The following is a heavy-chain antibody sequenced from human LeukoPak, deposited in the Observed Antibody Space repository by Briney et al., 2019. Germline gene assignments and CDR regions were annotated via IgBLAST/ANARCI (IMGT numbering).Heavy chain of an antibody. CDR1: GLTFSSYS. CDR2: ISSSTSYI. D-gene: IGHD5-18*01. J-gene: IGHJ6*03. CDR3: ARDPFGGYSYGDTYYMDV. V-gene: IGHV3-21*01. Sequence: GGSLRLSCAASGLTFSSYSMNWVRQAPGKGLEWVSSISSSTSYIYYADSVKGRFTISRDNAKNSLYLQMNSLRAEDTAVYYCARDPFGGYSYGDTYYMDVWGKGTTVTVSS.